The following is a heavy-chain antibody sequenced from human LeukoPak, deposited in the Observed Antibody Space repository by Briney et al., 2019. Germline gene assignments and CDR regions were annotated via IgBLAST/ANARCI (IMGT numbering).Heavy chain of an antibody. CDR3: ARDDLWSGYYGY. CDR1: GGSISSGGYY. J-gene: IGHJ4*02. Sequence: PSETLSLTCTVSGGSISSGGYYWSWIRQHPGKGLEWIGYIYYSGSTYYNPSLKSRVTISVDTSKNQFSLKLSSVTAADTAVYYCARDDLWSGYYGYWGQGTLVTVSS. CDR2: IYYSGST. D-gene: IGHD3-3*01. V-gene: IGHV4-31*03.